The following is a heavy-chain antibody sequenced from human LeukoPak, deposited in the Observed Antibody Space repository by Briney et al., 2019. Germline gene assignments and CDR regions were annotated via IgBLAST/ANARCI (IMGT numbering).Heavy chain of an antibody. Sequence: GGSLRLSCAASGFTFSSYSMNWVRQAPGKGLEWVSSISSSSSYIYYADSVKGRFTISRDNVKNSLYLQMNSLRAEDTAVYYCARAGKAAGFDYWGQGTLVTVSS. CDR1: GFTFSSYS. J-gene: IGHJ4*02. CDR3: ARAGKAAGFDY. D-gene: IGHD6-13*01. V-gene: IGHV3-21*01. CDR2: ISSSSSYI.